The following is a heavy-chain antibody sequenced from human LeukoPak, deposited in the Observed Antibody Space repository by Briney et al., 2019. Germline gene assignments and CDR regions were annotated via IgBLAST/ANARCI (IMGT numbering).Heavy chain of an antibody. J-gene: IGHJ4*02. CDR3: AKDRWNTVMAHFDY. Sequence: PGGSLRLSCAATGFAFSNYAMSWVRQAPGKGLAWVSGISGSGGSTYYADSVKGRFTISRDNSKNTLYLQMNSLRAEDTAVYYCAKDRWNTVMAHFDYWGQGTLVTVSS. CDR1: GFAFSNYA. V-gene: IGHV3-23*01. CDR2: ISGSGGST. D-gene: IGHD5-18*01.